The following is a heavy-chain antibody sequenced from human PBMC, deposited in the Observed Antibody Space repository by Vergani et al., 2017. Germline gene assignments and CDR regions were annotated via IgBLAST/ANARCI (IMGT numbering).Heavy chain of an antibody. V-gene: IGHV4-34*01. J-gene: IGHJ6*02. CDR3: ARGPTDIVATSYYYYYYGMDV. D-gene: IGHD5-12*01. Sequence: QVQLQQWGAGLLKPSETLSLTCAVYGGSFSGYYWSWLRQPPGKGLEWIGEINHSGSTNYNPSLKSRVTISVDTSKNQFSLKLSSVTAAYTAVYYCARGPTDIVATSYYYYYYGMDVWGQGTTVTVSS. CDR1: GGSFSGYY. CDR2: INHSGST.